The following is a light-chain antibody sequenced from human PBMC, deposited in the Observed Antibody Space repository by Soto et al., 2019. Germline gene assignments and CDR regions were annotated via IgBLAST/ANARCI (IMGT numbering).Light chain of an antibody. V-gene: IGKV3-11*01. J-gene: IGKJ1*01. CDR2: DAS. CDR1: QSVSNF. CDR3: QQRSNWPWT. Sequence: EIVLTQSPATLSLSPGERATLSCRASQSVSNFLAWYQQKPGQAPRLLISDASNRATGIPGRFSGSGSGTDFSLTSSSLEPEDFAVSYCQQRSNWPWTFGQGTKVEIK.